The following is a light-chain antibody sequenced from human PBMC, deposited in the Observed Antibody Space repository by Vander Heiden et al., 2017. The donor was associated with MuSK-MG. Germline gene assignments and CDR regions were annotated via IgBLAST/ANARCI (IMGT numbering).Light chain of an antibody. CDR1: QSVLYSSNNQNY. CDR3: QQDDSTPFT. CDR2: WAS. Sequence: DIVMTQSPDSLAVSLGERATINCKSSQSVLYSSNNQNYLAWYQQKPGQPPELLIYWASTREAGVPERFSGSGSGTDFTLTISSLQAEDVAVYYCQQDDSTPFTFGHGTRVEIK. V-gene: IGKV4-1*01. J-gene: IGKJ3*01.